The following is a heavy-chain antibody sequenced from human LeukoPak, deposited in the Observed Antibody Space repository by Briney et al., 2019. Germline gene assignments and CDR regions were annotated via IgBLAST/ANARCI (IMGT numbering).Heavy chain of an antibody. CDR3: ARVQSPYYYGSGRDHWFDP. CDR2: ISSSGSTI. Sequence: PGGSLRLSCAASGSTFSSYEMNWVRQAPGKGLEWVSYISSSGSTIYYADSVKGQFTISRDNAKNSLYLQMNSLRAEDTAVYYCARVQSPYYYGSGRDHWFDPWGQGTLVTVSS. CDR1: GSTFSSYE. J-gene: IGHJ5*02. V-gene: IGHV3-48*03. D-gene: IGHD3-10*01.